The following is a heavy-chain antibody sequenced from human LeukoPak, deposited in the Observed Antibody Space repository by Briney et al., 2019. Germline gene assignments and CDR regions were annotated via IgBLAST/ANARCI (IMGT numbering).Heavy chain of an antibody. J-gene: IGHJ4*02. CDR3: GKNFWEALYQ. CDR1: GFTFSSVG. Sequence: GGSLRLSCAASGFTFSSVGMSWVRQAPGKGLEWVSGITNNGFSAYYADSVKGRFTISRDNSENTVYLQMNNLRAEDTAVYYWGKNFWEALYQWGQGTLGTGSS. V-gene: IGHV3-23*01. CDR2: ITNNGFSA. D-gene: IGHD3-10*01.